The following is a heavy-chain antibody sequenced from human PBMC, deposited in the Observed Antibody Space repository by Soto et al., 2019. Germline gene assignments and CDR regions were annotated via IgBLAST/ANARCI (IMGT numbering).Heavy chain of an antibody. D-gene: IGHD6-13*01. Sequence: PSENLAITGAVYGDSISSSNWWSWVRQPPGKGLEGIGEIYHSGSTNYNPSLKSRVTISVDKSKNQFSLKLSSVTAADTAVYYCARARVGIAAAGTFDYCGQGTLVT. CDR1: GDSISSSNW. CDR2: IYHSGST. V-gene: IGHV4-4*02. CDR3: ARARVGIAAAGTFDY. J-gene: IGHJ4*02.